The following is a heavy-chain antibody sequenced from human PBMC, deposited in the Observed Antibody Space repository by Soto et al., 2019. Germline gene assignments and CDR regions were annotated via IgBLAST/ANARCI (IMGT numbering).Heavy chain of an antibody. J-gene: IGHJ6*02. CDR1: GFTFSRNT. CDR3: VKDEGIEAMDV. CDR2: ITSSGSYV. V-gene: IGHV3-21*01. Sequence: GGSLRLSCVTSGFTFSRNTMNWVRQAPGKGLEWVASITSSGSYVYYADSVKGRFSASRDNAKNSLSLQMDSLRPDDTAIYFCVKDEGIEAMDVWGQGTTVTVPS. D-gene: IGHD3-3*02.